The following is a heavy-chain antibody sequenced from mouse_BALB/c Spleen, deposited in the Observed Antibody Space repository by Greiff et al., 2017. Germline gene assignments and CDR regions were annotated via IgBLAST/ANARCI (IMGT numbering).Heavy chain of an antibody. CDR2: ISYSGST. CDR1: GYSITSDYV. V-gene: IGHV3-2*02. J-gene: IGHJ2*01. CDR3: ARDRYDGGFDY. D-gene: IGHD2-14*01. Sequence: EVHLVESGPGLVKPSQSLSLTCTATGYSITSDYVWNWIRQSPGNKLEWMGYISYSGSTSYHPSLKSRASITRDTSKNPFFLQLNSVTTEDTATYYCARDRYDGGFDYWGQGTTLTVSS.